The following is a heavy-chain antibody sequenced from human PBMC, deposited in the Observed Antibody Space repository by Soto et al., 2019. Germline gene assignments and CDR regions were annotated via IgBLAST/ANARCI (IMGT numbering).Heavy chain of an antibody. Sequence: QVQLQESGPGLVKPSQTLSLTCTVSGGSISSGGYYWSWIRQHPGKDLEWIGYIYYSGGTYYNPSLKSRVTISVDTSKNQFSLKLSSVTAADTAVYYCARDAHTVTGVNWCDPWGQGTLVTVSS. J-gene: IGHJ5*02. CDR3: ARDAHTVTGVNWCDP. D-gene: IGHD4-4*01. V-gene: IGHV4-31*03. CDR1: GGSISSGGYY. CDR2: IYYSGGT.